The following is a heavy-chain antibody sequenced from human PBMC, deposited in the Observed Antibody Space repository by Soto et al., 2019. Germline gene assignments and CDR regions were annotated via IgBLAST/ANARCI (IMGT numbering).Heavy chain of an antibody. V-gene: IGHV3-11*06. D-gene: IGHD4-17*01. J-gene: IGHJ4*02. CDR2: ISSLNHYN. Sequence: GGSLRLSCAASGFNFDDYYMSWIRQAPGKGLEYLAYISSLNHYNNYADSVKGRFTISRDNSKNTLYLQMNSLRAEDTAVYYCAKGQTYGDYFDYWGQGTLVTVSS. CDR3: AKGQTYGDYFDY. CDR1: GFNFDDYY.